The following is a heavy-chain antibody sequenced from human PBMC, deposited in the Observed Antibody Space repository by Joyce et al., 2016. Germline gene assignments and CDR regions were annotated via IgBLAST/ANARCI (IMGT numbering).Heavy chain of an antibody. CDR1: GFNFSTYP. J-gene: IGHJ4*02. CDR3: ARDGSPTFDTDGYYYEVATNFDY. Sequence: QVQLVESGGGVVRPGRSLRLSCAASGFNFSTYPMHWVRQAPGKGLEWLAVISYDGRNKHSADSGKGRLTSSRDNSKSTLYLQMNSLRTEDTAVYFCARDGSPTFDTDGYYYEVATNFDYWGQGTLITVSS. CDR2: ISYDGRNK. D-gene: IGHD3-22*01. V-gene: IGHV3-30-3*01.